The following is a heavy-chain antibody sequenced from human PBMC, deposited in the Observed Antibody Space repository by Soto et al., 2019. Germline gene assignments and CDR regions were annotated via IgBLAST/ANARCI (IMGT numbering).Heavy chain of an antibody. Sequence: EVQLLESGGGLVQPGGSLRLSCAASGFTFSSYAMSWVRQAPGKGLEWVSGITASTSSTHYADSVKGRFIISRDNSKNTLYLQMNSLRAEDTAVYYCAKKYPGFYYFDYWGQGTLVTVSS. CDR3: AKKYPGFYYFDY. V-gene: IGHV3-23*01. CDR2: ITASTSST. CDR1: GFTFSSYA. J-gene: IGHJ4*02. D-gene: IGHD6-6*01.